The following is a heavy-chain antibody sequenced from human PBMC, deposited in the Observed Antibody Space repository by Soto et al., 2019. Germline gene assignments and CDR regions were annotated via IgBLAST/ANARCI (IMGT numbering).Heavy chain of an antibody. CDR3: TTGRYSSSLYFDS. CDR1: GITFSNAW. Sequence: GGSLSLSCAASGITFSNAWMTWVRQAPGKGLEWVGRIKSKIDGGTTDYGVPVKGRFTISRDDSKNTLYLQMNSLKTEDTAVYYCTTGRYSSSLYFDSWGQGTLVTVSS. J-gene: IGHJ4*02. CDR2: IKSKIDGGTT. V-gene: IGHV3-15*01. D-gene: IGHD6-6*01.